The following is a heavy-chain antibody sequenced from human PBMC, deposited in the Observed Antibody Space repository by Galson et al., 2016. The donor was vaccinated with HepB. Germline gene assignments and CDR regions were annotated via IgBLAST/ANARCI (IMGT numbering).Heavy chain of an antibody. J-gene: IGHJ4*02. V-gene: IGHV4-4*07. D-gene: IGHD6-19*01. CDR1: GGSLSNGY. CDR3: ARNFFTSGWPTLDS. Sequence: SETLSLTCSVSGGSLSNGYCSWIRRSAGKGLEWIGHISASGSTNYNPSLMSRVTMSFDTSQNQFFLKLSSVTVADTAVYYCARNFFTSGWPTLDSWGQGTLVTVSS. CDR2: ISASGST.